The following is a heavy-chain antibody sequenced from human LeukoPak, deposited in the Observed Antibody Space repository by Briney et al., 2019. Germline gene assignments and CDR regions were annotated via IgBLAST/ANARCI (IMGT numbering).Heavy chain of an antibody. CDR1: GFTFSSYW. V-gene: IGHV3-7*01. J-gene: IGHJ5*02. CDR2: IKQDGSDK. Sequence: GGSLRLSCAASGFTFSSYWMTWVRQAPGKGLEWVANIKQDGSDKYYVDSVKGRFTISRDNAKNSLYLQMNRLRAEDTAVYYCARTGFPMVRAPPDWFDPWGQGTLVTVSS. D-gene: IGHD3-10*01. CDR3: ARTGFPMVRAPPDWFDP.